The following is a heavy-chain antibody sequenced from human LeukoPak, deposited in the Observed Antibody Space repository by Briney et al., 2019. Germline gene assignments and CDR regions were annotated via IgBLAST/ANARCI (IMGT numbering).Heavy chain of an antibody. V-gene: IGHV3-7*03. CDR3: AKELRYYDILTGYGPPDAFDI. Sequence: GGSLRLSCAASGFTLSSYWMSWVRQAPGKGLERVANIKQDGSEKYYVDSVKGRFTISRDNSKNTLYLQMNSLRAEDTAVYYCAKELRYYDILTGYGPPDAFDIWGQGTMVTVSS. CDR1: GFTLSSYW. CDR2: IKQDGSEK. J-gene: IGHJ3*02. D-gene: IGHD3-9*01.